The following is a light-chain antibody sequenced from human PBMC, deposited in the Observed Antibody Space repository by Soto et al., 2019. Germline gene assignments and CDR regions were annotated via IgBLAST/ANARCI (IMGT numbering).Light chain of an antibody. V-gene: IGLV1-44*01. CDR1: SSNIGRNT. CDR2: TND. CDR3: AAWDDSLKGHV. Sequence: QSVLTQPPSASGTPGQRVTISCSGSSSNIGRNTVHWYQQLPGTAPNVLIYTNDKRPSGVPDRFSGSKSGTSASLAISGLQSEDEADYYCAAWDDSLKGHVFGTGNKVTVL. J-gene: IGLJ1*01.